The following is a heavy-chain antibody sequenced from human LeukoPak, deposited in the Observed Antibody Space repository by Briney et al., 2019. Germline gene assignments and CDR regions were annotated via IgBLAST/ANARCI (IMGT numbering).Heavy chain of an antibody. V-gene: IGHV4-39*01. D-gene: IGHD4-23*01. CDR3: ARHLNSGGNSPLVY. Sequence: SETLSLTCTVSGDSITSTPYYWRWIRQSPGKGLEWIGIIYYSGSTYYNPSLKSRVTMSVDTSKNQFSLKLNSVTAADTAVYFCARHLNSGGNSPLVYWGQGTLVTVSS. CDR2: IYYSGST. CDR1: GDSITSTPYY. J-gene: IGHJ4*02.